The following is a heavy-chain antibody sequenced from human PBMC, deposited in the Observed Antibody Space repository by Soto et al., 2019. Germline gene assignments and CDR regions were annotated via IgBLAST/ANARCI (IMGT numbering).Heavy chain of an antibody. D-gene: IGHD4-17*01. J-gene: IGHJ6*02. CDR1: GFTFSTYG. Sequence: QVPLVESGGGEVQPGRSLTISCAASGFTFSTYGMHWVRQPPGKGLEWVAVISYDGTNKFYSDSVKGRFTISRDNFKNTLTLQMISLRADDTAVYSCAKDLQSYGDYDYYFYGMDVWCLGTRVTVSS. V-gene: IGHV3-30*18. CDR3: AKDLQSYGDYDYYFYGMDV. CDR2: ISYDGTNK.